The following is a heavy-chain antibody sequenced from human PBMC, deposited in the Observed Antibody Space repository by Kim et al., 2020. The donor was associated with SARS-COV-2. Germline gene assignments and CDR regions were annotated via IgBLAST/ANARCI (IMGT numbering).Heavy chain of an antibody. J-gene: IGHJ6*02. V-gene: IGHV1-69*01. D-gene: IGHD3-3*02. Sequence: AQKFQGRVTIPADEPTSTAYMELSSLRSEDTAVYYCARSVKHSAYYHGMDVWGQGTTVTVSS. CDR3: ARSVKHSAYYHGMDV.